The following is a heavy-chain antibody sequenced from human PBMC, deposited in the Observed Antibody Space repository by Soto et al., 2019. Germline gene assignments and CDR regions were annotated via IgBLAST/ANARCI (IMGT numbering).Heavy chain of an antibody. Sequence: ASVKRSCKASGYTFTSYVISWVRQKTRQGLEWMGWISAYNGNTNYAQKLRGRVTMTTDTSTSTAYMELRSLRSDDTAVYYCAKAGPTELRYCTNGVCYPAWFDPWGQGTLVTVSS. D-gene: IGHD2-8*01. CDR3: AKAGPTELRYCTNGVCYPAWFDP. V-gene: IGHV1-18*01. J-gene: IGHJ5*02. CDR2: ISAYNGNT. CDR1: GYTFTSYV.